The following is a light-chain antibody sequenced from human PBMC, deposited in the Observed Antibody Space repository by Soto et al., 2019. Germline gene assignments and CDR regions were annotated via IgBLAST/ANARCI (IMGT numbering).Light chain of an antibody. Sequence: DTVMTQSPLSLPVTPGEPASISCRSSQSLLHSDGYHYLAWYLQKPGQSPQLLVYLGSNRASGVPDRFSGSGSGTDFTLKISRVEAEDVGIYYCMQALQTPPTFGQGTKVEIK. CDR2: LGS. V-gene: IGKV2-28*01. J-gene: IGKJ1*01. CDR1: QSLLHSDGYHY. CDR3: MQALQTPPT.